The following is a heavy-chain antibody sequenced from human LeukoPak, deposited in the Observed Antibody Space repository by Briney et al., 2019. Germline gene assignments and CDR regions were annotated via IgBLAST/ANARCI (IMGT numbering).Heavy chain of an antibody. CDR1: GGSISSSSYY. D-gene: IGHD1-26*01. J-gene: IGHJ4*02. V-gene: IGHV4-39*01. CDR3: ARHWGGIYYGAVDY. Sequence: KPSETLSLTCTVSGGSISSSSYYWGWIRQPPGKGLEWIGSIYYSGSTYYNPSLKSRVTISVDTSKNQFSLKLSSVTAADTAVYYCARHWGGIYYGAVDYWGQGTLVTVSS. CDR2: IYYSGST.